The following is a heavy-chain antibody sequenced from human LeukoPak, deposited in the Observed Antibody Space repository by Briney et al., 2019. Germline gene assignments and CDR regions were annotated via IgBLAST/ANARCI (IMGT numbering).Heavy chain of an antibody. V-gene: IGHV1-18*01. CDR1: GYTFTSYG. Sequence: ASVKVSCKASGYTFTSYGISWVRQAPGQGLEWMGWISAYNGNTNYAQKLQGRVTMTTDTSTSTAYMELRSLRSDDTAVYYCARVKRERSGYYAGAKYWFDPWGQGTLVTVSS. CDR2: ISAYNGNT. D-gene: IGHD3-22*01. J-gene: IGHJ5*02. CDR3: ARVKRERSGYYAGAKYWFDP.